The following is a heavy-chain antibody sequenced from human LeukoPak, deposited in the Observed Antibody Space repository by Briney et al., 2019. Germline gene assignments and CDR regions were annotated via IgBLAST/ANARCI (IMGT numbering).Heavy chain of an antibody. CDR1: GFTFSSSA. J-gene: IGHJ4*02. D-gene: IGHD2-15*01. Sequence: GGSLRLSCAASGFTFSSSAMSWVRQAPGKGLEWVSAISNNGGYTYYADSVQGRFTVSRDNSKSTLCLQMNSLRAEDTAVYYCAKQLGYCSDGSCYFPYWGQGTLVTVSS. CDR3: AKQLGYCSDGSCYFPY. CDR2: ISNNGGYT. V-gene: IGHV3-23*01.